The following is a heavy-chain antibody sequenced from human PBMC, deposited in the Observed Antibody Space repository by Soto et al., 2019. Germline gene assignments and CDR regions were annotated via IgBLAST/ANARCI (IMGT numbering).Heavy chain of an antibody. CDR3: SHFTTLYGIDV. CDR2: IYWDNDK. Sequence: QITLKESGPTLVKPTQTLTLTCTFSGFSHSTSGVGVGWIRQPPGKALEWLALIYWDNDKRYSPSLKSRLTITKDTSKNQVVLTVTIMDPVDTATYYCSHFTTLYGIDVWGQGTTVTVSS. J-gene: IGHJ6*02. D-gene: IGHD3-3*01. CDR1: GFSHSTSGVG. V-gene: IGHV2-5*02.